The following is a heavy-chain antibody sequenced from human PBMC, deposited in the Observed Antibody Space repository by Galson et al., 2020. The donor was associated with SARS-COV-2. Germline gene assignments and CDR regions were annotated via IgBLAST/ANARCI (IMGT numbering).Heavy chain of an antibody. CDR1: GFTFSSYS. Sequence: GESLKISCAASGFTFSSYSMNWVRQAPGKGLEWVSSISSSSSYIYYADSVKGRFTISRDNAKNSLYLQMNSLRAEDTAVYYCARDGVVSLRFLGLGYYYYMDVWGKGTTVTVSS. J-gene: IGHJ6*03. CDR2: ISSSSSYI. CDR3: ARDGVVSLRFLGLGYYYYMDV. D-gene: IGHD3-3*01. V-gene: IGHV3-21*01.